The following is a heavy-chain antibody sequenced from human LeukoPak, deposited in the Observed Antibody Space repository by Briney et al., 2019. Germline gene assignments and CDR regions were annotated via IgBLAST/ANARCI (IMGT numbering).Heavy chain of an antibody. J-gene: IGHJ6*03. D-gene: IGHD5-12*01. CDR1: GGSFSGYY. V-gene: IGHV4-34*01. Sequence: SETLSLTCAVYGGSFSGYYWSWIRQSPGKGLEWIGEINHSGSTNYNPSLKSRVTISVDTSKNQFSLKLSSVTAADTAAYYCARGYSGHDRRGKNYYYYYMDVWGKGTTVTVSS. CDR3: ARGYSGHDRRGKNYYYYYMDV. CDR2: INHSGST.